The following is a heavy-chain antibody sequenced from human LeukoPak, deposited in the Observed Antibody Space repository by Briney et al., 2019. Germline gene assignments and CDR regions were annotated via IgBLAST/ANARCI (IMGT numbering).Heavy chain of an antibody. CDR2: ISGGGDKA. V-gene: IGHV3-23*01. D-gene: IGHD6-19*01. CDR3: VKDLALAGTGGGFDV. CDR1: GFTFTTYA. Sequence: GGSLRLFCTASGFTFTTYAINWVRQAPGKGLEWVSGISGGGDKAFYADSVNGRFTISRDNSKNSVSLQMSSLRPDDAALYYCVKDLALAGTGGGFDVWGQGTRVAVSS. J-gene: IGHJ3*01.